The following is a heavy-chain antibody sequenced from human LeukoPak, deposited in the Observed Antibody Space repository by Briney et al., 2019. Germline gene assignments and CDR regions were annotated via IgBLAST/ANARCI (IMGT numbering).Heavy chain of an antibody. D-gene: IGHD3-22*01. Sequence: ASVKVSCKASGYTFTSYGISWVRQAPGQGLEWMGWISAYNGNTNYAQKLQGRVTMTTDTSTSTAYMELRSLRSDDTAVYYCATCYYYDSSGYYLDAFDIWGQGTMVTVSS. J-gene: IGHJ3*02. CDR1: GYTFTSYG. CDR3: ATCYYYDSSGYYLDAFDI. CDR2: ISAYNGNT. V-gene: IGHV1-18*01.